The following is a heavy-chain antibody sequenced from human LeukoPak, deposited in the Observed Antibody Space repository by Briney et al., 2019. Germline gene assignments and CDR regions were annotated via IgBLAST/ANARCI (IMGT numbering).Heavy chain of an antibody. CDR2: IRYDGNNK. D-gene: IGHD3-22*01. J-gene: IGHJ4*02. CDR3: AKDRGPGYYYDSSGYSFDY. V-gene: IGHV3-30*02. Sequence: HPGGSLRLSCAASGFTFSSYGVHWVRQAPGKGLEWVAFIRYDGNNKYYADSVKGRFTISRDNSKNTLYLQMNSLRAEDTAVYYCAKDRGPGYYYDSSGYSFDYWGQGTLVTVSS. CDR1: GFTFSSYG.